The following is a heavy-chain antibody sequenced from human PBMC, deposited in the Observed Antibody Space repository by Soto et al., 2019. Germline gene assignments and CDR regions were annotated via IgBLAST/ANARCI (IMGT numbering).Heavy chain of an antibody. CDR1: GFTFGDSY. J-gene: IGHJ5*02. Sequence: GGSLRLFCAGSGFTFGDSYMSWIRQAPGKGLEWLSYISPGSRYPAYADSVKGRFTISRDNAKRSLYLQMMSLTAEDTAIYYCVRGGGGGLFDPWGQGTMVTVCS. CDR3: VRGGGGGLFDP. D-gene: IGHD2-15*01. CDR2: ISPGSRYP. V-gene: IGHV3-11*06.